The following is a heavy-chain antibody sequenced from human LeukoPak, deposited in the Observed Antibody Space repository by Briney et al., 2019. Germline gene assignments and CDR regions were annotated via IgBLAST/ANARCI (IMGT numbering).Heavy chain of an antibody. Sequence: PGRSLRLSCAASGFTFSSYGMHWVRQAPGKGLEWVAAISYDGSNKYYADSVKGRFTISRDNSKNTLYLQMNSLRAEDTGVYYCAKDERSYGMDVWGQGTTVTVSS. CDR1: GFTFSSYG. V-gene: IGHV3-30*18. CDR3: AKDERSYGMDV. CDR2: ISYDGSNK. J-gene: IGHJ6*02.